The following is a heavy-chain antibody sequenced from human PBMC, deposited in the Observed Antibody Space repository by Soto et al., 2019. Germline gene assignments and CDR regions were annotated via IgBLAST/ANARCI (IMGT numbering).Heavy chain of an antibody. CDR3: ARDRWFGELFPRLNY. CDR1: GFTFSSYW. CDR2: IKQDGSEK. V-gene: IGHV3-7*01. J-gene: IGHJ4*02. Sequence: GGSLRLSCAASGFTFSSYWMSWVRQAPGKGLEWVANIKQDGSEKYYVDSVKGRFTISRDNAKNSLYLQMNSLRAEDTAVYYCARDRWFGELFPRLNYWGQGTLVTVSS. D-gene: IGHD3-10*01.